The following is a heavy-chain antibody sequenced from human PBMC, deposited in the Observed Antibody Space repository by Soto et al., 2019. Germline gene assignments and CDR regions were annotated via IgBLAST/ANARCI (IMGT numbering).Heavy chain of an antibody. J-gene: IGHJ6*02. CDR1: GYTFTDYY. CDR2: INPNSGGT. Sequence: ASVKVSCKASGYTFTDYYMHWVRQAPGQGLEWMGWINPNSGGTNYAQKFQGRVTMTRDTSISTAYMELSRLRSDDTAVYYCASWGLTGTTNYYYYGMDVWGQGTTVTVSS. CDR3: ASWGLTGTTNYYYYGMDV. V-gene: IGHV1-2*02. D-gene: IGHD1-7*01.